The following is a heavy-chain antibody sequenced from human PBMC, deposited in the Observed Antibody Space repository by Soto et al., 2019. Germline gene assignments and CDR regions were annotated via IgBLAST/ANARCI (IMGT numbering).Heavy chain of an antibody. J-gene: IGHJ6*02. D-gene: IGHD2-15*01. V-gene: IGHV4-4*07. CDR3: AGIGEDIYYGMDV. CDR1: GGSIKEYY. CDR2: IYSSGST. Sequence: PSETLSLTCTVSGGSIKEYYWNWIRQSAGKGLEWIGRIYSSGSTNYNPSLKSRVTMLVDTSKSQFFLNLNSVTAADTAVYYCAGIGEDIYYGMDVWGQGTTVTVSS.